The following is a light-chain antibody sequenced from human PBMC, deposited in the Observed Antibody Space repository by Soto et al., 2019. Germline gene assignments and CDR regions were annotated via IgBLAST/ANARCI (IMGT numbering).Light chain of an antibody. CDR2: STS. CDR1: QGISTN. V-gene: IGKV1-39*01. J-gene: IGKJ1*01. Sequence: DVQMTQSPSSLSAFVGDRVTITCRASQGISTNLNWYQQKPGKAPELLISSTSTLQTGVPSRFSGTRSGTDFTLSISSLQREDFATYYCQQSLYTPWTFGQGTKVELK. CDR3: QQSLYTPWT.